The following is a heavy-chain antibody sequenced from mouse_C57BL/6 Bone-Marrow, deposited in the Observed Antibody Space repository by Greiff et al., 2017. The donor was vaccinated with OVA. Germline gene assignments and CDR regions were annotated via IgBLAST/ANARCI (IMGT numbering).Heavy chain of an antibody. CDR2: IYPGSGNT. CDR3: ARKPGSYYAMDY. D-gene: IGHD1-1*01. CDR1: GYTFTDYY. Sequence: QVQLQQSGAELVRPGASVKLSCKASGYTFTDYYINWVKQRPGQGLEWIARIYPGSGNTYYNEKFKGKATLTAEKSSSTAYMQLSSLTSEDSAVYFCARKPGSYYAMDYWGQGTSVTVSS. V-gene: IGHV1-76*01. J-gene: IGHJ4*01.